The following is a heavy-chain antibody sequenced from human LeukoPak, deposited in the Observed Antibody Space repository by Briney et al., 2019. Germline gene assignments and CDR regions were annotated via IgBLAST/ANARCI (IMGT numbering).Heavy chain of an antibody. D-gene: IGHD1-26*01. Sequence: SVTVSCTASGGTFSSYAISWVRQAPGQGLEWMGGIIPIFGTANYAQKFQGRVTITADESTSTAYMELSSLRSEDTAVYYCARGIQLVGLDYWGQGTLVTVSS. CDR1: GGTFSSYA. CDR3: ARGIQLVGLDY. CDR2: IIPIFGTA. J-gene: IGHJ4*02. V-gene: IGHV1-69*01.